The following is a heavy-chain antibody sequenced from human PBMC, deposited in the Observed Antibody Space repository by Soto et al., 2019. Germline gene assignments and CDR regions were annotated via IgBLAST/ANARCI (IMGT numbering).Heavy chain of an antibody. Sequence: GRSLRLSCASSVFTFSSFEMNWVRQAPGKRLEWVSYISSSGSTIYYADSVKGRFTISRDNAKNSLYLQMNSLRVEDTSVYYCASQPAVWPYNWFDPWGQGTLVTVSS. CDR2: ISSSGSTI. CDR3: ASQPAVWPYNWFDP. D-gene: IGHD2-2*01. J-gene: IGHJ5*02. CDR1: VFTFSSFE. V-gene: IGHV3-48*03.